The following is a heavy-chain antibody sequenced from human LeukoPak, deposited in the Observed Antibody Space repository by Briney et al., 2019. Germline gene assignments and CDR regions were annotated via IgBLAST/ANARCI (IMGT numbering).Heavy chain of an antibody. CDR2: ISYDGSNK. CDR1: GFTFSSYA. Sequence: PGGSLRLSCAASGFTFSSYAMHWVRQAPDKGLEWVAVISYDGSNKYYADSVKGRFTISRDNSKNTLYLQMNSLRAEDTAVYYCARGGYCSSTICYEGAFDNWFDPWGQGTLVTVSS. D-gene: IGHD2-2*01. V-gene: IGHV3-30*04. CDR3: ARGGYCSSTICYEGAFDNWFDP. J-gene: IGHJ5*02.